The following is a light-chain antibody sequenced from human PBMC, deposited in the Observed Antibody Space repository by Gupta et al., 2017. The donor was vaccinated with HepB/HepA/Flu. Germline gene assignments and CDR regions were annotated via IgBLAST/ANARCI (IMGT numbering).Light chain of an antibody. Sequence: HSVFTQPPSASAAPGQKVTISCSGSNSNIGNNYVSWYQQLPGTAPKLLIYQDNKRPSGIPDRFSGSKSGTSGTLGVTGLRTGDEADYYCATWDNSLSDGVVFGGGTKLTVL. CDR3: ATWDNSLSDGVV. CDR2: QDN. CDR1: NSNIGNNY. J-gene: IGLJ3*02. V-gene: IGLV1-51*02.